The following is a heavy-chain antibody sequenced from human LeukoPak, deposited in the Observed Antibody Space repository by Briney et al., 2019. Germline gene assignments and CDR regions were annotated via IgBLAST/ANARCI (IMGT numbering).Heavy chain of an antibody. D-gene: IGHD3-16*02. CDR2: INHSGST. CDR3: AYDYVWGSYRFDY. J-gene: IGHJ4*02. V-gene: IGHV4-34*01. CDR1: GGSFSRYW. Sequence: SETLSLTCAVYGGSFSRYWWRWIRQPPGKGLEWIGEINHSGSTNYNPSLKSRVTISVDTSKNQFSLKLSSVTAADTAVYYCAYDYVWGSYRFDYWGQGTLVTVSS.